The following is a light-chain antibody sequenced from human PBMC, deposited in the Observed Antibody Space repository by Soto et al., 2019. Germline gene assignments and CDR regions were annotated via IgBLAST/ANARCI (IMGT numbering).Light chain of an antibody. CDR2: GAS. J-gene: IGKJ1*01. V-gene: IGKV3-15*01. CDR3: QQYNNWPRT. Sequence: EVVMTQSPATLSVSPGERATLSCRASQSVSSNLAWYQQKPGLALRLLISGASTRAIGIPARFSGSGSGTEFTLTISSLQSEDFAVYYCQQYNNWPRTFGQGTKVDI. CDR1: QSVSSN.